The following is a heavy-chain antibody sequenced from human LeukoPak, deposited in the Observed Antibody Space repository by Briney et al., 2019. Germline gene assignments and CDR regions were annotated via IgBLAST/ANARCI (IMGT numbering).Heavy chain of an antibody. CDR1: GGSLSSYY. V-gene: IGHV4-4*07. D-gene: IGHD3-22*01. J-gene: IGHJ4*02. CDR2: IYTSGST. Sequence: NPSETLSLTCTVSGGSLSSYYWSWIRQPAGKGLEWIGRIYTSGSTNYNPSLKSRVTMSVDTSKNQFSLKLSTVTAADTAVYYCATSYYYDSSGYFDYHDYWGQGTLVTVSS. CDR3: ATSYYYDSSGYFDYHDY.